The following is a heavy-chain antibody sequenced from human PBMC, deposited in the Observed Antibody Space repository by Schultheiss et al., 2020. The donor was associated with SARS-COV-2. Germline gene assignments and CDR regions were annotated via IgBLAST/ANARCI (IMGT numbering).Heavy chain of an antibody. Sequence: GESLKISCAASGFTFSSYAMHWVRQAPGKGLEWVAVISYDGSNKYYADSVKGRFTISRDNSKNTLYLQMNSLRAEDTAVYYCARARGYSFDYWGQGTLVTVSS. CDR1: GFTFSSYA. D-gene: IGHD3-10*01. V-gene: IGHV3-30-3*01. J-gene: IGHJ4*02. CDR3: ARARGYSFDY. CDR2: ISYDGSNK.